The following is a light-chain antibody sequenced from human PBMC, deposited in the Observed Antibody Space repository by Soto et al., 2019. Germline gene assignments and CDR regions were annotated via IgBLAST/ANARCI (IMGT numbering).Light chain of an antibody. CDR1: SSDVGGYNY. Sequence: QSALTQPPSASGSPGQSVTISCTGTSSDVGGYNYVSWYQQHPGKAPKLMIYEVTRRPSGVPDRFYGSRSGNTVSLTVSGIQAVDGADYYCSSYAASNNVIFGGGTKLTVL. J-gene: IGLJ2*01. CDR2: EVT. CDR3: SSYAASNNVI. V-gene: IGLV2-8*01.